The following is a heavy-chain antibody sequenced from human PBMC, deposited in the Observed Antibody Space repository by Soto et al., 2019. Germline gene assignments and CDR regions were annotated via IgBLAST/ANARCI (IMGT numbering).Heavy chain of an antibody. Sequence: QVQLVESGGGVVQPGRSLRLSCAASGFTFSSYAMHWVRQAPGKGLEWVAVISYDGSNKYYADSVKGRFTISRDNSKNTLYLQMNSLRAEDTAVYYRARVRSSGSGYDFTFDIWGQGTMVTVSS. CDR2: ISYDGSNK. V-gene: IGHV3-30-3*01. J-gene: IGHJ3*02. CDR3: ARVRSSGSGYDFTFDI. CDR1: GFTFSSYA. D-gene: IGHD5-12*01.